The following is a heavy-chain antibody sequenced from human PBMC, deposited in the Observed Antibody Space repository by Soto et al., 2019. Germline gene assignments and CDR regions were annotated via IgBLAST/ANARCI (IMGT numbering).Heavy chain of an antibody. CDR3: VRATLSWGHYYFRGLDV. V-gene: IGHV3-7*01. J-gene: IGHJ6*02. CDR1: GFMFGTYW. D-gene: IGHD3-22*01. Sequence: GGSLRLSCAATGFMFGTYWISWGRQAPGKGLEWVANIKHDGNEKYYADSVKGRFTVSRDNVKNFLHLQMSSLRGDDTGVYFCVRATLSWGHYYFRGLDVWGQGTTVT. CDR2: IKHDGNEK.